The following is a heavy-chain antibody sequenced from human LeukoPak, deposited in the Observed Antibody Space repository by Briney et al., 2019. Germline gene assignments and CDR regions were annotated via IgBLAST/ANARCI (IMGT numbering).Heavy chain of an antibody. CDR3: AKMTVSGRDNWFDP. CDR2: IIPIFGTA. J-gene: IGHJ5*02. Sequence: GASVKVSCKASGGTFSSYAISWVRQAPGEGLEWMGGIIPIFGTANYAQKLQDRVTITADKSTSTAYMELSSLRSEGTAVYYCAKMTVSGRDNWFDPWGQGTLVTVSS. D-gene: IGHD6-19*01. V-gene: IGHV1-69*06. CDR1: GGTFSSYA.